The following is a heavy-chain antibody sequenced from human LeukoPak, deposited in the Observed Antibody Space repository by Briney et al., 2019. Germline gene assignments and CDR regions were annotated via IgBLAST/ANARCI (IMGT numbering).Heavy chain of an antibody. CDR1: GFTFSSYS. J-gene: IGHJ3*02. Sequence: GGSLRLSCAAAGFTFSSYSMEWVRQAPGKGLEWVSYISSSSSTISYAESVKGRSTISRDNAKTTLYLQMNSLRAEDTAVYYCARSHRSSGYYGDAFDIWGQGAMVTVSS. V-gene: IGHV3-48*01. CDR2: ISSSSSTI. D-gene: IGHD3-22*01. CDR3: ARSHRSSGYYGDAFDI.